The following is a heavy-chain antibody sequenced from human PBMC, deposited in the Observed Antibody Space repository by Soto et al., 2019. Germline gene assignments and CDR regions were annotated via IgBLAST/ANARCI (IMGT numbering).Heavy chain of an antibody. V-gene: IGHV4-30-4*01. CDR2: IYYSGTT. D-gene: IGHD2-8*01. J-gene: IGHJ6*02. CDR1: GGSISSGEYY. CDR3: ARDGGFCTNGVCPVYYYYGMDV. Sequence: PSETLSLTCTVSGGSISSGEYYWSWIRQPPGEGQEWIGNIYYSGTTYNNPSLKSRVTISVDTSNNQFSLKLSSVTAADTAVYYCARDGGFCTNGVCPVYYYYGMDVWGQGTTVTVS.